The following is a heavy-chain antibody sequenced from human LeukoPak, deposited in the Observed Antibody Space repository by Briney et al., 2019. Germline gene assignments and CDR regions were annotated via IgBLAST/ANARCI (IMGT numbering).Heavy chain of an antibody. CDR1: GFTFSSYG. CDR3: ARVRGPGLYFDY. D-gene: IGHD3-22*01. V-gene: IGHV3-30*03. J-gene: IGHJ4*02. CDR2: ISYDGSNK. Sequence: PGASLRLSCAASGFTFSSYGMHWVRQAPGKGLEWVAVISYDGSNKYYADSVKGRFTISRDNSKNTLYLQMNSLRAEDTAVYYCARVRGPGLYFDYWGQGTLVTVSS.